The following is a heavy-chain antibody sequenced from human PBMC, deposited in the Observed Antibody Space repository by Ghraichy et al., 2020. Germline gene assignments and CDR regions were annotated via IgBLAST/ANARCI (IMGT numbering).Heavy chain of an antibody. D-gene: IGHD3-10*01. CDR3: ARDAGSPYYYYYGMDV. J-gene: IGHJ6*02. CDR2: ISAYNGNT. V-gene: IGHV1-18*04. CDR1: GYTFTSYG. Sequence: ASVKVFCKASGYTFTSYGISWVRQAPGQGLEWMGWISAYNGNTNYVQKLQGRVTMTTDTSTSTAYMELRSLRSDDTAVYYCARDAGSPYYYYYGMDVWGQGTTVTVSS.